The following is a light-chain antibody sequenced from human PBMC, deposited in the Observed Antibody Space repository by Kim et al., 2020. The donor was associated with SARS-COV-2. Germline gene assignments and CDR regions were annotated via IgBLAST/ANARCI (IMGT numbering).Light chain of an antibody. CDR1: SNVIGGYNS. CDR3: CSYAGSYTLV. V-gene: IGLV2-11*01. Sequence: GQSVPIPCTGTSNVIGGYNSVSWFQQHPGKAPKLMIYDVRQRPSGVPDRFSGSKSGNTASLTISGLQAEDEADYYCCSYAGSYTLVFGGGTQLTVL. CDR2: DVR. J-gene: IGLJ3*02.